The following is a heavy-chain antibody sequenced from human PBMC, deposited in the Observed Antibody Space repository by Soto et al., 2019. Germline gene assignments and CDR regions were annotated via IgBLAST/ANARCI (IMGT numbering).Heavy chain of an antibody. CDR2: IRGRNDDT. D-gene: IGHD3-10*01. V-gene: IGHV3-23*01. J-gene: IGHJ4*02. Sequence: LSLTCAASGFTFSSCAMYWVRQAPGMGLEWVSGIRGRNDDTYYADSVEGRFTISRDNSKNTLYLQMNSLRAEDTAVYFCAKDIGDRFIDYWGQGTLVTVSS. CDR3: AKDIGDRFIDY. CDR1: GFTFSSCA.